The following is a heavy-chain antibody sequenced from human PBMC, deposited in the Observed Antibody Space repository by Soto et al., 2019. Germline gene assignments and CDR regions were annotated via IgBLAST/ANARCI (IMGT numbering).Heavy chain of an antibody. CDR2: ISGSGSTI. V-gene: IGHV3-48*03. D-gene: IGHD6-6*01. J-gene: IGHJ4*02. CDR1: GYTFSSYE. Sequence: EVQLVESGGGVVQPGGSLRLSCAASGYTFSSYEMNWVRQAPGKGLEWVSYISGSGSTIHYADSVKGRFTISRDNAKNSLYVQMAGLRAEDTAVYYCAEGLSSKGGQGTLVTVSS. CDR3: AEGLSSK.